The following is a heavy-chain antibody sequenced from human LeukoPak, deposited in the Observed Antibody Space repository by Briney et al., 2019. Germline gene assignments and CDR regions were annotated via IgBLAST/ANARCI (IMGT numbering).Heavy chain of an antibody. CDR2: INLYSGDT. CDR1: GYTFTDYY. J-gene: IGHJ5*02. Sequence: ASVKVSCKASGYTFTDYYIHWVRQAPGQGLEWMGWINLYSGDTYYAQNFQDRVTMTGDTSISTAYLELSSLRSDDTAVFYCARSYFDVLTNYYMWLAPWGQGTLVTVSS. D-gene: IGHD3-9*01. V-gene: IGHV1-2*02. CDR3: ARSYFDVLTNYYMWLAP.